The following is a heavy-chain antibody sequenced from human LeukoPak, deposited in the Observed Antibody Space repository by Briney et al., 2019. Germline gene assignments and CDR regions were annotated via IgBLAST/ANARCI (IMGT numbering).Heavy chain of an antibody. Sequence: ASVKVSCKASGYTFTSYTMHWVRQAPGQRPEWIGWINAGNGKTKYTQKFQGRVTITRDTSASTAYMELCSLRPDETAVYYCARVQAAYCSSSSCYGGYFDYWGQGTLVTVSS. CDR3: ARVQAAYCSSSSCYGGYFDY. D-gene: IGHD2-2*01. CDR1: GYTFTSYT. V-gene: IGHV1-3*01. J-gene: IGHJ4*02. CDR2: INAGNGKT.